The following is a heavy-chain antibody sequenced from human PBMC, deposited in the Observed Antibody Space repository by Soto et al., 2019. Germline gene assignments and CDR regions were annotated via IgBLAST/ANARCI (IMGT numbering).Heavy chain of an antibody. CDR1: GFTFSSYW. CDR3: TRDIGGKGAY. D-gene: IGHD3-10*01. CDR2: IDEYGSTI. V-gene: IGHV3-74*01. J-gene: IGHJ4*02. Sequence: PGGSLRLSCAASGFTFSSYWMHWVRQVPGKWLLWVSRIDEYGSTINYADSVKGRFTISRDNARNTLYLEMNSLRAEDTALYYCTRDIGGKGAYWGPGXLLTVSS.